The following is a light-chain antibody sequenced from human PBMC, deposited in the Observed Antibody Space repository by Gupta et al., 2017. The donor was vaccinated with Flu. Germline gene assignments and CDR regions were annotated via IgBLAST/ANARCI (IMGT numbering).Light chain of an antibody. CDR3: SSYTSNNALYV. CDR2: EVS. V-gene: IGLV2-14*01. J-gene: IGLJ1*01. Sequence: QPALTQPASVSGSPGQSITISCTGTSSDVGGSNNVSWYQQHPGKAPRLMIYEVSNRPSGVSNRFSGSKYGNTATLTISGLQAEDEADFYCSSYTSNNALYVFGTGTKVTVL. CDR1: SSDVGGSNN.